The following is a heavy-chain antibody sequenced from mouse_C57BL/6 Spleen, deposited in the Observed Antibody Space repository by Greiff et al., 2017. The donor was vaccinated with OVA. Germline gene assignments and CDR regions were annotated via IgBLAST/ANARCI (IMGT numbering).Heavy chain of an antibody. V-gene: IGHV14-4*01. CDR1: GFNIKDDY. CDR2: IDPENGDT. CDR3: TTGITRRFAY. Sequence: EVQLQQSGAELVRPGASVKLSCTASGFNIKDDYMHWVKQRPEQGLEWIGWIDPENGDTEYASKFQGKATITADTSSNTAYLQLSSLTSEDTAVYYCTTGITRRFAYWGQGTLVTVSA. J-gene: IGHJ3*01. D-gene: IGHD2-4*01.